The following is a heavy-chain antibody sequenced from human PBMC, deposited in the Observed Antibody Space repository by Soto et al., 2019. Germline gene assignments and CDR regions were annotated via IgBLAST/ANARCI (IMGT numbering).Heavy chain of an antibody. D-gene: IGHD2-2*02. CDR1: VASVSSNSYY. CDR3: ARADRQYCSVSTCYIFDY. CDR2: TDYSGST. V-gene: IGHV4-61*01. J-gene: IGHJ4*02. Sequence: PSKTLSLTCSVSVASVSSNSYYWTWIRQPPGKGLEWIGYTDYSGSTKYNPSLKSRATISVDTSNNQFSLRVSSVTAADTAMYYCARADRQYCSVSTCYIFDYWGQGTQVTVSS.